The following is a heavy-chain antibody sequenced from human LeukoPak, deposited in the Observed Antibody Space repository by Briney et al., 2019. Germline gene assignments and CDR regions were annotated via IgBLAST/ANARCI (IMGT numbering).Heavy chain of an antibody. CDR1: GFTFSSYS. D-gene: IGHD4-17*01. CDR3: AREGSTVTRPDAFDI. V-gene: IGHV3-21*01. Sequence: PGGSLRLSCAASGFTFSSYSMNWVRQAPGKGLEWVSSISSSSSYIYYADSVEGRFTISRDNAKNSLYLQMNSLRAEDTAVYYCAREGSTVTRPDAFDIWGQGTMVTVSS. J-gene: IGHJ3*02. CDR2: ISSSSSYI.